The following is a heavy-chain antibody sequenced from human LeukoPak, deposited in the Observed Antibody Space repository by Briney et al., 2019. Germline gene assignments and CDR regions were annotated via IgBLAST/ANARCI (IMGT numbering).Heavy chain of an antibody. CDR3: ARRDSSGWSAPFDY. Sequence: PSETLSLTCTVSGGSISSYYWSWIRQPPGKGLEWIGYIYDSGSTNYNSSLKSRVTISVDTSKNQISLKLGSLTAADTAVYYCARRDSSGWSAPFDYWGQGTLVTVSS. D-gene: IGHD6-19*01. J-gene: IGHJ4*02. CDR2: IYDSGST. CDR1: GGSISSYY. V-gene: IGHV4-59*12.